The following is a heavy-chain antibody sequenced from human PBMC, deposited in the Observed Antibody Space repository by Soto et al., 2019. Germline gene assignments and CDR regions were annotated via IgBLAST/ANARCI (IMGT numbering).Heavy chain of an antibody. CDR1: GFTFSSYG. CDR3: AKDRLAGTTLRKEVDP. Sequence: EVQLLESGGGLVQPGGSLRLSCAASGFTFSSYGMIWVRQAPGKGLEWVSAVSGGGGTTYYADSVKGRFTISRDNSKSTLYLQMNSLRAEDTGVYYCAKDRLAGTTLRKEVDPWGQGALVTVSS. V-gene: IGHV3-23*01. CDR2: VSGGGGTT. D-gene: IGHD1-1*01. J-gene: IGHJ5*02.